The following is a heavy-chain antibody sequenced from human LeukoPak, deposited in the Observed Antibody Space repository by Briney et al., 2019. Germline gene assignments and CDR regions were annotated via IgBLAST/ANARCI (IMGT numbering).Heavy chain of an antibody. V-gene: IGHV4-59*01. D-gene: IGHD3-9*01. CDR1: GGSISSYY. J-gene: IGHJ4*02. CDR2: IYYSGST. Sequence: PSETLSLTCTVSGGSISSYYWSWIRQPPGKGLEWIGYIYYSGSTNYNPSLKSRVTISVDTSKNQFSLRLRSVTAADTAVYYCARVGGRGILTDDYWGRGTLVTVSS. CDR3: ARVGGRGILTDDY.